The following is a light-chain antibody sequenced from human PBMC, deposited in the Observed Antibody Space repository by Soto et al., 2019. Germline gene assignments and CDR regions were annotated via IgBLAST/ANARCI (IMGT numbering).Light chain of an antibody. CDR3: QQYGSSLTWT. V-gene: IGKV3-20*01. J-gene: IGKJ1*01. CDR1: QSVSSSY. Sequence: EIVLTQSPDTLSVSPGERATLSCRASQSVSSSYLAWYHQKPGQAPRLLIYGASSRATGIPDRFSGSGSGTDFTLTISTLEPEDFAVYYCQQYGSSLTWTFGQGTKVDIK. CDR2: GAS.